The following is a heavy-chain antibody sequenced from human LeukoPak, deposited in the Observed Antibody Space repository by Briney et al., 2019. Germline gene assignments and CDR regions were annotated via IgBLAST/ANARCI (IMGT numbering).Heavy chain of an antibody. J-gene: IGHJ3*02. V-gene: IGHV3-21*01. CDR3: ASDRYCSGGSCYPDAFDI. D-gene: IGHD2-15*01. Sequence: GGSLRLSCAASGFTFSSYSMIWVRQAPGKGLEWVSSISSSSSYIYYADSVKGRFTISRDNAKNSLYLQMNSLRAEDTAVYYCASDRYCSGGSCYPDAFDIWGQGTMVTVSS. CDR2: ISSSSSYI. CDR1: GFTFSSYS.